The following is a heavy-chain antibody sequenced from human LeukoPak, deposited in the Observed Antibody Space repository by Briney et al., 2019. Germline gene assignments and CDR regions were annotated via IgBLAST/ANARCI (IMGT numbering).Heavy chain of an antibody. J-gene: IGHJ4*02. CDR1: GFSFSRDW. D-gene: IGHD3-22*01. CDR3: ARDGAGGLLLDY. CDR2: INSDGSRT. Sequence: GGSLRLSCAASGFSFSRDWMHWVRHAPGKGLVWVSRINSDGSRTNYADSVKGRFTISRDNAKNTLYLQMNSLRVEDTAVYYCARDGAGGLLLDYWGQGTLVTVSS. V-gene: IGHV3-74*01.